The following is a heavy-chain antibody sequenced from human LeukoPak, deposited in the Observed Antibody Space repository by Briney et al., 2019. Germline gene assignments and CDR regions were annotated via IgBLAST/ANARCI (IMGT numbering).Heavy chain of an antibody. CDR2: IYYSGST. D-gene: IGHD3-22*01. CDR1: GGSISSYY. Sequence: SETLSLTCTVSGGSISSYYWSWIRQPPGKGLEWIGYIYYSGSTNYNPSLESRVTISVDTSKNQFSLKLSSVTAADTAVYYCARERGTYYYDTWGQGTLVTVSS. CDR3: ARERGTYYYDT. V-gene: IGHV4-59*01. J-gene: IGHJ5*02.